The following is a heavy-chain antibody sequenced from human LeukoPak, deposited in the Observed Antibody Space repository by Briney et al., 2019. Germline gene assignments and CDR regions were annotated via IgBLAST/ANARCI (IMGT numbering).Heavy chain of an antibody. Sequence: GGSLRLSCAASGFTVNSNYMSWVRQAPGKGLEWVSAISGSGGSTYYADSVKGRFTISRDNSKNTLYLQMNSLRAEDTAVYYCAKVPVYDSSGYYSGDFYFDYWGQGTLVTVSS. J-gene: IGHJ4*02. CDR1: GFTVNSNY. CDR2: ISGSGGST. V-gene: IGHV3-23*01. CDR3: AKVPVYDSSGYYSGDFYFDY. D-gene: IGHD3-22*01.